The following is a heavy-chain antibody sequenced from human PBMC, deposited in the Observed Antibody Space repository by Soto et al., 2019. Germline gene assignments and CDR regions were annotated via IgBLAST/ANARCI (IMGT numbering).Heavy chain of an antibody. J-gene: IGHJ3*02. D-gene: IGHD1-20*01. CDR2: IYYSGST. Sequence: SETLSLTCTVSGGSISSYYWSWIRQPPGKGLEWIGYIYYSGSTNYNPSLKSRITISVDTSKNQFSLKLSSVTAADTAVYYCARAAVTDSDAFDIWGQGTMVTVSS. CDR1: GGSISSYY. CDR3: ARAAVTDSDAFDI. V-gene: IGHV4-59*01.